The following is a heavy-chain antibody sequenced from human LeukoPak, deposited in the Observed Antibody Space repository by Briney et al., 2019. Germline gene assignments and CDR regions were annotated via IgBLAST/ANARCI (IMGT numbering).Heavy chain of an antibody. D-gene: IGHD2-2*01. CDR1: GGSFSGYY. V-gene: IGHV4-34*01. CDR3: ARQNFYRYCRNTSCYRPYYYYYMDV. J-gene: IGHJ6*03. CDR2: INHSGST. Sequence: SETLSLTCAVYGGSFSGYYWSWIRQPPGKGLEWIGEINHSGSTNYNPSLKSRVTISVDKSKNQLSLKLISVTAADTAVYYCARQNFYRYCRNTSCYRPYYYYYMDVWGKGTTVTISS.